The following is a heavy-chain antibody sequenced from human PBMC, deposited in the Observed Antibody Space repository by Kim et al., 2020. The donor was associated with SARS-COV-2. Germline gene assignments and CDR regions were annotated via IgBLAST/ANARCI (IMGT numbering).Heavy chain of an antibody. V-gene: IGHV3-15*01. CDR2: IKSKTDGGTT. D-gene: IGHD2-2*01. Sequence: GGSLRLSCAASGFTFSNAWMSWVRQAPGKGPEWVGRIKSKTDGGTTDYAAPVKGRFTISRDDSKNTLYLQMNSLKTEDTAVYYCTTELALGYCSSTSCRGYFDYWGQGTLVTVSS. CDR3: TTELALGYCSSTSCRGYFDY. CDR1: GFTFSNAW. J-gene: IGHJ4*02.